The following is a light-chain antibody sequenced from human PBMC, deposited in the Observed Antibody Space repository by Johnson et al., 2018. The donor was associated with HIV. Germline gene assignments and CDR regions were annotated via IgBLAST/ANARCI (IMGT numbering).Light chain of an antibody. Sequence: QSILTQPPSVSAAPGQRVNISCSGNISNIESYFVSWYQNSQVQPPHSSSIKIKRPSGIPDRFSGSKSGATATLGITGLQTGDEADYYCGIWDASLSPLYVFGSGTTITVL. J-gene: IGLJ1*01. V-gene: IGLV1-51*02. CDR1: ISNIESYF. CDR3: GIWDASLSPLYV. CDR2: KI.